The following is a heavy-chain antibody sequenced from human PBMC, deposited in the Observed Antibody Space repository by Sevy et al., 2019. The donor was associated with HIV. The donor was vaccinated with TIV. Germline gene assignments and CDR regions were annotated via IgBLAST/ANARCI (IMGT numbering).Heavy chain of an antibody. D-gene: IGHD2-2*01. J-gene: IGHJ4*02. CDR1: GYTLTELS. Sequence: ASVKVSCKVSGYTLTELSMHWVRQAPGKGLEWMGGFDPEDGETIYAQKFQGRVTMTEDTSTDTAYMELSSLGSEDTAVYYCATDPGCSSTSCYEFDYWGQGTLVTVSS. V-gene: IGHV1-24*01. CDR3: ATDPGCSSTSCYEFDY. CDR2: FDPEDGET.